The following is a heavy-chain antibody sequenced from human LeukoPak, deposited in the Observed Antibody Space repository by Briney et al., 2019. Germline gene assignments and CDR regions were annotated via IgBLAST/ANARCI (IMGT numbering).Heavy chain of an antibody. CDR2: IYYSGST. D-gene: IGHD3-10*01. V-gene: IGHV4-59*12. CDR3: ARDHQLLWFGPNWFDP. CDR1: GGSISSYY. J-gene: IGHJ5*02. Sequence: SETLSLTCTVSGGSISSYYWSWIRQPPGKGLEWIGYIYYSGSTNYNPSLKSRVTISVDTSKNQFSLKLSSVTAADTAVYYCARDHQLLWFGPNWFDPWGQGTLVTVSS.